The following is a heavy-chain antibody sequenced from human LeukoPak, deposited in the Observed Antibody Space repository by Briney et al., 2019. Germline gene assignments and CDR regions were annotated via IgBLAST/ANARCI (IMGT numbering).Heavy chain of an antibody. V-gene: IGHV1-69*13. CDR3: AAYYYDSSGYRHFDY. J-gene: IGHJ4*02. CDR1: GGTFSTSA. D-gene: IGHD3-22*01. Sequence: SVKVSCKTSGGTFSTSAISWVRRAPGQGLEWMGGIIPIFGTGNYAQKFQGRVTITADESTSTAYMELSSLRSEDTAVYYCAAYYYDSSGYRHFDYWGQGTLVTVSS. CDR2: IIPIFGTG.